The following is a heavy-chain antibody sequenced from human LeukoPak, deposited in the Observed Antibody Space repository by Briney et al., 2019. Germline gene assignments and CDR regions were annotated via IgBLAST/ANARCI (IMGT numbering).Heavy chain of an antibody. J-gene: IGHJ4*02. CDR3: VGMLVVTFAMDY. Sequence: PSETLSLTCTVSGGSISSGDYYWSWIRQPPGKGLGWLGDIYYSGSTYYKPSLKSHATISENTSKNAFSLKLSSVTAADTAVYYCVGMLVVTFAMDYWGQGTLVTVSS. V-gene: IGHV4-30-4*01. CDR2: IYYSGST. CDR1: GGSISSGDYY. D-gene: IGHD2-21*02.